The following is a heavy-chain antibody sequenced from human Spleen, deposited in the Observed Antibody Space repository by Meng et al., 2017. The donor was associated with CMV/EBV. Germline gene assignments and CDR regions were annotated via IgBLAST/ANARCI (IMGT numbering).Heavy chain of an antibody. CDR1: GFTFSSYS. Sequence: GESLKISCAASGFTFSSYSMNWVRQAPGKGLEWVSSISSSSSYIYYADSVKGRFTISRDNAKNSLYLQMNSLRAEDTAVYYCARDEYQLLSYYYYGMDVWGQGPPVTVSS. V-gene: IGHV3-21*01. J-gene: IGHJ6*02. D-gene: IGHD2-2*01. CDR2: ISSSSSYI. CDR3: ARDEYQLLSYYYYGMDV.